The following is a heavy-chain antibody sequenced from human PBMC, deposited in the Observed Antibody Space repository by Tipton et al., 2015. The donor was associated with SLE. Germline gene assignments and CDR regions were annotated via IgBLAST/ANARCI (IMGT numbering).Heavy chain of an antibody. CDR3: ARDRGWELPLDY. CDR2: IYTSGST. Sequence: LRLSCTVSGGSISSYYWSWIRQPAGKGLEWIGHIYTSGSTNYNPPLKSRVTISVDTSKNQFSLKLSFVTAADTAVYYCARDRGWELPLDYWGQGTLVTVSS. D-gene: IGHD1-26*01. CDR1: GGSISSYY. V-gene: IGHV4-4*07. J-gene: IGHJ4*02.